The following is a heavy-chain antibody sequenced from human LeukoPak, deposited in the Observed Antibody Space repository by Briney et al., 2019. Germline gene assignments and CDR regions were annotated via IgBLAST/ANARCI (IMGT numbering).Heavy chain of an antibody. CDR1: GGTFSSYA. J-gene: IGHJ4*02. D-gene: IGHD6-19*01. V-gene: IGHV1-69*04. CDR2: IIPILGIA. Sequence: GASVKVSCKASGGTFSSYAISWVRQAPGQGLEWMGRIIPILGIANYAQKFRGRVTITADKSTSTAYMELSSLRSEDTAVYYCARSIAVAGTQVFDYWGQGTLVTVSS. CDR3: ARSIAVAGTQVFDY.